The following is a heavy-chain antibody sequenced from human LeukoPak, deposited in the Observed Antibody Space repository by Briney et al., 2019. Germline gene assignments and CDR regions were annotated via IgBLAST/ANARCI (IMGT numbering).Heavy chain of an antibody. CDR2: INHSGST. CDR3: ARSEVRGSYYDFWSGYYTDRYFDY. V-gene: IGHV4-34*01. Sequence: SETLSLTCAVYGGSFSGYYWSWIRQPPGKGLEWIGEINHSGSTNYNPSLKSRVTVSVDTSKNQFSLKLSSVTAADTAVYYCARSEVRGSYYDFWSGYYTDRYFDYWGQGTLVTVSS. D-gene: IGHD3-3*01. CDR1: GGSFSGYY. J-gene: IGHJ4*02.